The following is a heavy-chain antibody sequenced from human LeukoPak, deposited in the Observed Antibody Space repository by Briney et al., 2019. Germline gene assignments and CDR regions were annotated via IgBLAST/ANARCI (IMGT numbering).Heavy chain of an antibody. J-gene: IGHJ4*02. CDR3: ASLVGATNPDFDY. CDR1: GYTFTSYD. Sequence: ASVKVSCKASGYTFTSYDINWVRQATGQGLEWMGWMNPNSGNTGYAQKFQGRVTITRNTSISTAYMELSRLRSDDTAVYYCASLVGATNPDFDYWGQGTLVTVSS. V-gene: IGHV1-8*03. CDR2: MNPNSGNT. D-gene: IGHD1-26*01.